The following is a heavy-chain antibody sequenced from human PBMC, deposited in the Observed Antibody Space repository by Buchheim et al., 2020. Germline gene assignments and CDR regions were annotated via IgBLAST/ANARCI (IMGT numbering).Heavy chain of an antibody. V-gene: IGHV3-33*01. CDR3: ARDGCGGSCYGDY. Sequence: QVQLVESGGGVVQPGRSLRLSCAASGFTFSSYGMHWVRQAPGKGLEWVAVIWYDGSNKYYADSVKGRFTISSDNSKNTLYLQMNSLRAEDTAVYYCARDGCGGSCYGDYWGQGTL. J-gene: IGHJ4*02. CDR2: IWYDGSNK. CDR1: GFTFSSYG. D-gene: IGHD2-15*01.